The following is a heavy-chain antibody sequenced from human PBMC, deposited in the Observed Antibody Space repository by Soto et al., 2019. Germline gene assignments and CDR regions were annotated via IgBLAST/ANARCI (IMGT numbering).Heavy chain of an antibody. J-gene: IGHJ4*02. D-gene: IGHD2-15*01. CDR3: AILSGGLTDTGRRHAAF. Sequence: HXGGSLRLSCAASGFSFSSYAMSWVRQTPGKGQEWVSAISLSGAIRYYADSVRGRFTISRDNSKNTLFLQMNSLTAEDTALYFFAILSGGLTDTGRRHAAFWGQGILVTVSS. CDR2: ISLSGAIR. CDR1: GFSFSSYA. V-gene: IGHV3-23*01.